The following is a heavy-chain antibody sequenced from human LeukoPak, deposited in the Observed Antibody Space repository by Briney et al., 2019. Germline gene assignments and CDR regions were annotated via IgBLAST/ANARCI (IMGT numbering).Heavy chain of an antibody. V-gene: IGHV3-30*18. CDR1: GFTFSSYG. Sequence: GGSLRLSCAASGFTFSSYGMHWVRQAPGKGLEWVAVISYDGSNKYYADSVKGRFTVSRDNSKNTLYLQMNSLRAEDTAVYYCAKDPLTYYYDSSGYYPDYWGQGTLVTVSS. CDR3: AKDPLTYYYDSSGYYPDY. CDR2: ISYDGSNK. D-gene: IGHD3-22*01. J-gene: IGHJ4*02.